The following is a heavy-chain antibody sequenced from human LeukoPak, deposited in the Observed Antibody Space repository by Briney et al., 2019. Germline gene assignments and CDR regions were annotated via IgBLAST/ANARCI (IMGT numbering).Heavy chain of an antibody. Sequence: GGSLRLSCAASGFTFSTYAMSWVRLAPGKGLEWVSGISGSGGSTYYADSVKGRFTSSRDNSNNMLYVQMNSLRVEDTAVYYCAKSGGLSGSGRLAMDVWGQGTTVTVSS. J-gene: IGHJ6*02. CDR2: ISGSGGST. CDR1: GFTFSTYA. CDR3: AKSGGLSGSGRLAMDV. D-gene: IGHD3-10*01. V-gene: IGHV3-23*01.